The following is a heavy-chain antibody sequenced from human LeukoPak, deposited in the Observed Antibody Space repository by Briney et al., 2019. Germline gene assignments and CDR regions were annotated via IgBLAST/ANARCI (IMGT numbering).Heavy chain of an antibody. CDR1: GGSISSSSYY. CDR3: ARDGVYSSSWSDAFDI. D-gene: IGHD6-13*01. Sequence: PSETLSLTCTVSGGSISSSSYYWGWIRQPPGKGLEWIGSIYYSGSTYYNPSLKSRVTISVDTSKNQFSLKLSSVTAADTAVYYCARDGVYSSSWSDAFDIWGQGTMVTVSS. CDR2: IYYSGST. J-gene: IGHJ3*02. V-gene: IGHV4-39*07.